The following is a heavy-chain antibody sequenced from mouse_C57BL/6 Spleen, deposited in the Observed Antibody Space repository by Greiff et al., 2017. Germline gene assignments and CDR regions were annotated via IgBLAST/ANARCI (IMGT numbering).Heavy chain of an antibody. CDR1: GFSLTSYG. Sequence: VKLVESGPGLVAPSQSLSITCTVSGFSLTSYGVHWVRQPPGKGLEWLVVIWSDGSTTYNSALNSRLSISKDNSKGQVFLKMMSLQTAETAMYYCAGHGGRGAMDYWGQGTSVTVSS. V-gene: IGHV2-6*02. CDR2: IWSDGST. D-gene: IGHD3-3*01. J-gene: IGHJ4*01. CDR3: AGHGGRGAMDY.